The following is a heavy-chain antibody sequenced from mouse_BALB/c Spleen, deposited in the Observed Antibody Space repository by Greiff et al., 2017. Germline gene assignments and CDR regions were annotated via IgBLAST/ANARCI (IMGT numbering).Heavy chain of an antibody. CDR3: ARLAGTTAWFVY. Sequence: EVQLVESGGGLVQPGGSLKLSCAASGFDFSRYWMSWVRQAPGKGLEWIGEINPDSSTINYTPSLKDKFIISRDNAKNTLYLQMSKVRSEDTALYYCARLAGTTAWFVYWGQGTLVTVSA. V-gene: IGHV4-1*02. D-gene: IGHD4-1*01. CDR1: GFDFSRYW. CDR2: INPDSSTI. J-gene: IGHJ3*01.